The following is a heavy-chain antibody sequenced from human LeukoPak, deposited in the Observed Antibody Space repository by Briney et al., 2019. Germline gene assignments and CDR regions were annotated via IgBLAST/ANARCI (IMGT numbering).Heavy chain of an antibody. Sequence: SGFXXSXYAMSWVRQAPGKGLEWVSVISGSGGSTYYADSVKGRFTISRDNSKNTLYLQMNSLRAEDTAVYYCAKAPPYSSSLFDPWGQGTLVTVSS. D-gene: IGHD6-13*01. CDR2: ISGSGGST. V-gene: IGHV3-23*01. CDR3: AKAPPYSSSLFDP. J-gene: IGHJ5*02. CDR1: GFXXSXYA.